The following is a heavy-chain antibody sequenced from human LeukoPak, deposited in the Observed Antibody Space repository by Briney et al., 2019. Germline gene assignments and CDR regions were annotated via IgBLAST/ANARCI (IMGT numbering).Heavy chain of an antibody. V-gene: IGHV1-2*02. CDR1: GYTFTGYY. CDR3: ARVLGRVGAQPSGY. J-gene: IGHJ4*02. CDR2: INPNSGGT. D-gene: IGHD1-26*01. Sequence: ASVKVSCKASGYTFTGYYMHWVRQAPGQGLEWMGWINPNSGGTNYAQKFQGRVTMTRDTSISTAYMELSRLRSDDTAVYYCARVLGRVGAQPSGYWGQGTLVTVPS.